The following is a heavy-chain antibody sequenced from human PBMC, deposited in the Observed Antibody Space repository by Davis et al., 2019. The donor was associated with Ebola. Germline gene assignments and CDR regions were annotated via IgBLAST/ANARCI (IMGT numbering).Heavy chain of an antibody. Sequence: PGGSLRLSCAVSGFPITNYWTHWVRQAPGKGLVWVSRIKSDGSTIYADSVKGRFTISRDNAKNTLYLQMNSLRVEDTAVYYCARDRYGSWYDIGYWGQGTLVTVSS. CDR3: ARDRYGSWYDIGY. CDR2: IKSDGST. D-gene: IGHD6-13*01. J-gene: IGHJ4*02. V-gene: IGHV3-74*01. CDR1: GFPITNYW.